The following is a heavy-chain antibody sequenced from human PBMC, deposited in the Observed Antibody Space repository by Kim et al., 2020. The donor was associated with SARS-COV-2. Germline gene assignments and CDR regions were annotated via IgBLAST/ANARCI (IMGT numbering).Heavy chain of an antibody. D-gene: IGHD6-13*01. Sequence: ASVKVSCKASGYTFTSYAMNWVRQAPGQGLEWMGWINTNTGNPTYAQGFTGRFVFSLDTSVSTAYLQISSLKAEDTAVYYCARDGTSSSLYYYYGMDVWGQGTTVTVSS. V-gene: IGHV7-4-1*02. CDR2: INTNTGNP. J-gene: IGHJ6*02. CDR3: ARDGTSSSLYYYYGMDV. CDR1: GYTFTSYA.